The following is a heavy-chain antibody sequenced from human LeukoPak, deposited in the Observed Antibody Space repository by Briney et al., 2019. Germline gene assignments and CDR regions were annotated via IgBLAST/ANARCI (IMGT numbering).Heavy chain of an antibody. CDR3: VKDRTGTYTLDY. V-gene: IGHV3-30-3*01. D-gene: IGHD3-10*01. CDR2: ISDDGSRQ. Sequence: GGSLRLSCAATGFTFSNYAIHWGRQAPGKGLEGVAFISDDGSRQHYADSVKGRFTISRDNSKNTLNLQMNSLRAEDTAVYYCVKDRTGTYTLDYWGQGTLVTVSS. J-gene: IGHJ4*02. CDR1: GFTFSNYA.